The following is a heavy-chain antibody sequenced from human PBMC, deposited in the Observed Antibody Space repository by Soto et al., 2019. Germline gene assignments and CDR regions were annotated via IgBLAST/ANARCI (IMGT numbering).Heavy chain of an antibody. V-gene: IGHV4-4*02. D-gene: IGHD3-16*01. CDR3: ARLHMIAFGGHVYRYFAI. J-gene: IGHJ3*02. CDR2: MYHSGST. Sequence: QVQLQESGPGLVKPSGTLSLTCAVSGGSISSNYWWTWVRQSPGKGLEWIGEMYHSGSTNYNPSLQSLVTKSIDKSKNQFFLTLTSVTAADTAVYYCARLHMIAFGGHVYRYFAIWGQGTLVTVSS. CDR1: GGSISSNYW.